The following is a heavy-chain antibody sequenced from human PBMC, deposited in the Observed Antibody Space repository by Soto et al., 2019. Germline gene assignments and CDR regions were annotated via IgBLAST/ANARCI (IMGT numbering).Heavy chain of an antibody. CDR1: GGSFSGYY. Sequence: QVQLQQCGAGLLKPSETLSLTCAVYGGSFSGYYWSWIRQPPGKGLEWIGEINHSGSTNYNPSLKRRVTISVDTSKNQFSLKLSSVTAADTAVYYCATSSSWYGYFDYWGQGTLVTVSS. V-gene: IGHV4-34*01. CDR3: ATSSSWYGYFDY. D-gene: IGHD6-13*01. J-gene: IGHJ4*02. CDR2: INHSGST.